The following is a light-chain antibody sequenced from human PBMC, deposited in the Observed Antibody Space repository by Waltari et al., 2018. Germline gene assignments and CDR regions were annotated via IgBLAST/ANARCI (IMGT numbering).Light chain of an antibody. CDR2: KIS. J-gene: IGKJ1*01. CDR3: MQGTHWPPT. V-gene: IGKV2-30*01. CDR1: QSLVFIGGDTY. Sequence: DVVMTQSPLSLPVTLGQPASISCRASQSLVFIGGDTYLNWFHQRPGQPPRRLIYKISNRDSGVPDRFSGSGSATDFTLIISRVESEDVGVYYCMQGTHWPPTFGQGTKVEIK.